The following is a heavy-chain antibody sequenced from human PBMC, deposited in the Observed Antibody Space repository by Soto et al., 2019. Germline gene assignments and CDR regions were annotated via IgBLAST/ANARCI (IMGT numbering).Heavy chain of an antibody. V-gene: IGHV4-31*03. D-gene: IGHD2-15*01. Sequence: QVPLQESGPGLVKPSQTMSVTCTVSGDSITSGSYYWSWVRQLPGRGLEWIGYIYFRGNSNYNPSLKSRITISLDRSKNQFSLELNSVTAADTAVYYCARSGGRNSWYGVFDFWGQGTLFNVSS. J-gene: IGHJ4*02. CDR3: ARSGGRNSWYGVFDF. CDR2: IYFRGNS. CDR1: GDSITSGSYY.